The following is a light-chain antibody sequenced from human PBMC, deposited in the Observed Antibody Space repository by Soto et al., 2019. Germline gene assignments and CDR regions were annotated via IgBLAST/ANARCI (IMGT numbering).Light chain of an antibody. V-gene: IGKV3-15*01. CDR3: QQYNNWPFT. CDR1: QSVSSN. J-gene: IGKJ2*01. CDR2: GAS. Sequence: EIVMTQSPATLSVSPGERATLSCRASQSVSSNLAWYQQKPGQAPRLLIFGASTRVTGLPTRFSGSGSGTEFTLTISSLQSEYFAVYYCQQYNNWPFTFGQGTKLEIK.